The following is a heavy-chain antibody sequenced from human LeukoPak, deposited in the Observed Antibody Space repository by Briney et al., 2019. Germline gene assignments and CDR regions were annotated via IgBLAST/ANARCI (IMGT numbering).Heavy chain of an antibody. J-gene: IGHJ5*02. CDR2: ICGSGGST. D-gene: IGHD4-17*01. CDR1: GFTFRGYA. CDR3: AKLRSMPNWFDP. V-gene: IGHV3-23*01. Sequence: GGSLRLSCAASGFTFRGYAMSWVRQAPGKGLEWVSAICGSGGSTYYADSVKSRFTISRDKSKKTLYLQMNSLIGEDTAVYYCAKLRSMPNWFDPWGQGTLVTVSS.